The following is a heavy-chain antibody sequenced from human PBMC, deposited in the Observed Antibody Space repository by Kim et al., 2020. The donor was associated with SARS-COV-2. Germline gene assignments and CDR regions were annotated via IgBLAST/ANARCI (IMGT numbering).Heavy chain of an antibody. V-gene: IGHV4-4*07. D-gene: IGHD4-17*01. J-gene: IGHJ4*02. CDR2: RGNT. CDR3: ARIDYGDDY. Sequence: RGNTSYNPSLKGRLTMSVNTSNSQFALKLSAVTAADTAVYFCARIDYGDDYWGQGTLVTVSS.